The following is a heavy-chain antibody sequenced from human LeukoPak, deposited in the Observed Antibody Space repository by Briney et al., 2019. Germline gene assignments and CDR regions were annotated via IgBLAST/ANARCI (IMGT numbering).Heavy chain of an antibody. CDR2: INVRNGKI. V-gene: IGHV1-18*01. CDR3: ANRGVKLYDS. J-gene: IGHJ5*01. Sequence: ASTKVSCRTSDYTFNSDGFTWVRQAPGKGLEGMGWINVRNGKIEYAHKFQGRVATTRDTSTNTVYMDLRSPSPDYTAIYYCANRGVKLYDSWGQGTLVTVSS. CDR1: DYTFNSDG. D-gene: IGHD2-15*01.